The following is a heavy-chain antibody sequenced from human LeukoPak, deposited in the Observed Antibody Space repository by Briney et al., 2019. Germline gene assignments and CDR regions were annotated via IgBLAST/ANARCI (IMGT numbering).Heavy chain of an antibody. J-gene: IGHJ6*02. V-gene: IGHV4-59*01. D-gene: IGHD2-21*02. CDR1: GGSISSYY. Sequence: SETLSLTCTVSGGSISSYYWSWIRQPPGKGLEWIGYIYYSGSTNYNPSLKSRVTISVDTSKNQFSLKLSSVTAADTAVYYCARADCGGDCYNYYYYGMDVWGQGTLVTVSS. CDR2: IYYSGST. CDR3: ARADCGGDCYNYYYYGMDV.